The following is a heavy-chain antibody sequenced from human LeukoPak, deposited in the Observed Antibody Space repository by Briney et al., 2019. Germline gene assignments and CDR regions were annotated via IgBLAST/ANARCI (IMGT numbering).Heavy chain of an antibody. CDR1: GYTFTSYA. D-gene: IGHD3-10*01. V-gene: IGHV1-3*01. J-gene: IGHJ6*04. Sequence: ASVKVSCKASGYTFTSYAMHWVRQAPGQRLEWMGWINACNGNTKYSQKFQGRVTITRDTSASTAYMELSSLRSEDTAVYYCARLKFGSGPFYGMDVWGKGTTVTVSS. CDR3: ARLKFGSGPFYGMDV. CDR2: INACNGNT.